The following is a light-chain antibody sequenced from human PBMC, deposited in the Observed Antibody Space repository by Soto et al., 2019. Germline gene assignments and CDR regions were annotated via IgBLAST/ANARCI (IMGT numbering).Light chain of an antibody. V-gene: IGLV2-8*01. CDR1: SSDVGGYNY. J-gene: IGLJ1*01. Sequence: QSALTQPPSASGSPGQSVTISCTGTSSDVGGYNYVSWYQQHPGKAPKLMIYEVSKRPSGVPDRFSGSKSGNTASLTVSGLQAEDEADYYCCSYAGSHSLYVFGTGTKLTVL. CDR2: EVS. CDR3: CSYAGSHSLYV.